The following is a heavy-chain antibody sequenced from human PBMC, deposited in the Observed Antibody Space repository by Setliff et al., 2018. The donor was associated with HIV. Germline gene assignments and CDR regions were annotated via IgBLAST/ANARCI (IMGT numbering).Heavy chain of an antibody. D-gene: IGHD3-10*01. J-gene: IGHJ6*03. CDR3: ARGRLLWSGSYYYYYMDV. CDR2: IRNKANSYTT. V-gene: IGHV3-72*01. CDR1: GFIFNDHF. Sequence: PGGSLRLSCVASGFIFNDHFMDWVRQAPGKGLEWVGRIRNKANSYTTEYAASVKGRFTISRDDSKNSLYLQMNSLKTEDTAVYYCARGRLLWSGSYYYYYMDVWGKGTTVTVSS.